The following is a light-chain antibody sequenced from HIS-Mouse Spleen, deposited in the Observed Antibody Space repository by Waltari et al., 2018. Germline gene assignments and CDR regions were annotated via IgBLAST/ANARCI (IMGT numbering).Light chain of an antibody. CDR3: AAWDDSLNGWV. J-gene: IGLJ3*02. CDR2: SNN. V-gene: IGLV1-44*01. Sequence: QSFLTQPPSASGTPGLRVTISCSGSSSNIGSNTVNWYQQLPGTAPKLLIYSNNQRPSGVPDRFSGSKSGTSASLAISGLQSEDEADYYCAAWDDSLNGWVFGGGTKLTVL. CDR1: SSNIGSNT.